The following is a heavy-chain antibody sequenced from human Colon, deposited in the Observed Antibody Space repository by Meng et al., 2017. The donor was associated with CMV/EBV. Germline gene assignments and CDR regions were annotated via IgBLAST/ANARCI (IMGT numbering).Heavy chain of an antibody. D-gene: IGHD2-2*02. CDR2: ISSSSSYI. CDR3: AKTWRYCSSTSCYRHQDWFDP. V-gene: IGHV3-21*01. CDR1: GFTFSSYS. Sequence: ETLSLTCAASGFTFSSYSMNWVRQAPGKGLEWVSSISSSSSYIYYADSVKGRFTISRDNAKNSLYLQMNSLRAEDTAVYYCAKTWRYCSSTSCYRHQDWFDPWGQGTLVTVSS. J-gene: IGHJ5*02.